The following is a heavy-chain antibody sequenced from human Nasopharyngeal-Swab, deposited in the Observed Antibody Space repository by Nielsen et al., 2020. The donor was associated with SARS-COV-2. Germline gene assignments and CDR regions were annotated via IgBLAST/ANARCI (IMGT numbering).Heavy chain of an antibody. D-gene: IGHD3-3*01. CDR3: ARELSPYYDFWSGWLDY. J-gene: IGHJ4*02. CDR2: INPSGST. V-gene: IGHV1-46*01. Sequence: ASVKVSCKVSGYTLTELSMHWVRQAPGQGLEWMGIINPSGSTTYSEKFQGRVTMTSDTSTSTVYMELSSLRSEDTAVYYCARELSPYYDFWSGWLDYWGQGILVTVSS. CDR1: GYTLTELS.